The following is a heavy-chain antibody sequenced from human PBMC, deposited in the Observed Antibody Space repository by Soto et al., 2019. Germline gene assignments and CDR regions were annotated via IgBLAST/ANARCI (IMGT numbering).Heavy chain of an antibody. J-gene: IGHJ6*03. CDR2: IIPILGIA. Sequence: ASVKVSCKASGGTFSSYTISWVRQAPGQGLEWMGRIIPILGIANYAQKFQGRVTITADKSTSTAYMELSSLRSEDTAVYYCARGQYYYGSGDPDYYYYMDVWGKGTTVTVSS. CDR1: GGTFSSYT. CDR3: ARGQYYYGSGDPDYYYYMDV. V-gene: IGHV1-69*02. D-gene: IGHD3-10*01.